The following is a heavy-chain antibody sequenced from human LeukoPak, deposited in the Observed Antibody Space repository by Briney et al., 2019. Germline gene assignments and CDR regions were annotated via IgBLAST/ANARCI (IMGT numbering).Heavy chain of an antibody. CDR2: IYYSGST. CDR3: ARDYRFGELLSPHFDY. V-gene: IGHV4-39*07. J-gene: IGHJ4*02. Sequence: SKAWSLGCSVSGGAISYSWEDGVWLHKTPGKGLEWIGGIYYSGSTYYNPSLKSRVTISVDTSKNQFSLKLSSVTAADTAVYYCARDYRFGELLSPHFDYWGQGTLVTVSS. CDR1: GGAISYSWED. D-gene: IGHD3-10*01.